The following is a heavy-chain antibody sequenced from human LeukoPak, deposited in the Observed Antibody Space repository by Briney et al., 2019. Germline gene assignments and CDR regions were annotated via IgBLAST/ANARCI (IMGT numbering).Heavy chain of an antibody. CDR1: GYSITSGYF. J-gene: IGHJ4*02. CDR2: IYHSGTT. V-gene: IGHV4-38-2*01. CDR3: ARPPVPGDYGAAFDF. Sequence: SETLSLTCAVSGYSITSGYFWGWIRQSPGKGLEWIASIYHSGTTYYNPSLKSRVTMSVDTSKNQFSLKLTSVTAADTAVYYCARPPVPGDYGAAFDFWGQGALVTVSS. D-gene: IGHD4-17*01.